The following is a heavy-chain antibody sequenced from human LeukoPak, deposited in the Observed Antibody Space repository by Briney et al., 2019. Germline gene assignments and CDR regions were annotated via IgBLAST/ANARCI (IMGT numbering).Heavy chain of an antibody. CDR1: GGSISSSNYY. V-gene: IGHV4-39*01. CDR2: IYYSGST. D-gene: IGHD4-23*01. CDR3: ARRTSTVVRGGFDY. Sequence: SETLSLTCTVSGGSISSSNYYWAWIRQPPGKGLEWIGSIYYSGSTYYNPSLKSRLTISIDTSKNQFSLKPSSVTAADTAVYYCARRTSTVVRGGFDYWGQGTLVTVSS. J-gene: IGHJ4*02.